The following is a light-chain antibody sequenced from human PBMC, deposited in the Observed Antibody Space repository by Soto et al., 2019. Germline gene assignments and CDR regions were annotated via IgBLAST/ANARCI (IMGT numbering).Light chain of an antibody. V-gene: IGKV1-39*01. J-gene: IGKJ1*01. CDR1: QSISTY. Sequence: DIQMTQSPSSLPASVGDRVTITCRASQSISTYLSWYQQKPGKAPRLLIYTASTLQSGVPSRFSGSGSGTDFTLTISSLQPEDFATYYCQQSYTVPTWTFGQGTKVDIK. CDR2: TAS. CDR3: QQSYTVPTWT.